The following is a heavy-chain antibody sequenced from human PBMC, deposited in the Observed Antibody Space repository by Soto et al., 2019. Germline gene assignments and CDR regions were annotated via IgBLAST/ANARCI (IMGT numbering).Heavy chain of an antibody. CDR1: GFTLSSYA. D-gene: IGHD4-17*01. J-gene: IGHJ4*02. CDR3: ARSFYGDYILMSY. V-gene: IGHV3-30-3*01. Sequence: PGGSLRLSCAASGFTLSSYAMHWVRQAPGKGLEWVAVISYDGSNKYYADSVKGRFTISRDNSKNTLYLQMNSLRAEDTAVYYCARSFYGDYILMSYSGQGTLVAVSS. CDR2: ISYDGSNK.